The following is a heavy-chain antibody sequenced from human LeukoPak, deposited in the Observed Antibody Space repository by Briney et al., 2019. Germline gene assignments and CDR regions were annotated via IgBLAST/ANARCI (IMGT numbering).Heavy chain of an antibody. CDR3: ARLGSRVRGVNFYYYIGMDV. J-gene: IGHJ6*02. V-gene: IGHV5-51*01. CDR1: GYSFTSYW. CDR2: IYPGDSDP. D-gene: IGHD3-10*01. Sequence: GESLRISCKGSGYSFTSYWIGWVRQIPGKGLEWMGIIYPGDSDPRYSPSFQGQVTIPADKSISTAYLQWSSLKASDTDMYYCARLGSRVRGVNFYYYIGMDVWGQGTTVTVSS.